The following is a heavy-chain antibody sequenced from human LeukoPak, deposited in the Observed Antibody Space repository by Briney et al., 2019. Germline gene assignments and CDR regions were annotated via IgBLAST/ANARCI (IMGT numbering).Heavy chain of an antibody. Sequence: SETLSLTCTVSGGSISSGGYYWSWIRQHPGKGLEWIGYIYYSGSTNYNPSLKSRVTISVDTSKNQFSLKLSSVTAADTAVYYCARLDCSSTSCYINYGMDVWGQGTTVTVSS. V-gene: IGHV4-61*08. CDR3: ARLDCSSTSCYINYGMDV. CDR1: GGSISSGGYY. CDR2: IYYSGST. D-gene: IGHD2-2*02. J-gene: IGHJ6*02.